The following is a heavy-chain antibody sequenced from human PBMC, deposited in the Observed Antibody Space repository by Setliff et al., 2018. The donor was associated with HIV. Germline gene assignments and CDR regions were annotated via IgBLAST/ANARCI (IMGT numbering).Heavy chain of an antibody. Sequence: SETLSLTCSVSGGSISSGNYYWGWTRQPAGKGLEWIGHIYTDGTIKYNPSLKSRLTISLDTSKNQFSLKLNSVTAADTVVYYCERGGQSSGYAIEYWGQGTLVTVSS. CDR2: IYTDGTI. CDR3: ERGGQSSGYAIEY. J-gene: IGHJ4*02. CDR1: GGSISSGNYY. V-gene: IGHV4-61*09. D-gene: IGHD5-12*01.